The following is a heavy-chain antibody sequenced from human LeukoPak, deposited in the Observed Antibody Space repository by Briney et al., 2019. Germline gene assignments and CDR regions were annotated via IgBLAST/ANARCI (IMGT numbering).Heavy chain of an antibody. Sequence: GRSLRLSCAGSGFIFNNYAMHWVRQPPGKGLEWVSAISGSGGSTYYADSVKGRFTISRDNSKNTLYLQMNSLRAEDTAVYYCAKLIRFFDYWGQGTLVTVSS. CDR1: GFIFNNYA. V-gene: IGHV3-23*01. J-gene: IGHJ4*02. CDR3: AKLIRFFDY. D-gene: IGHD3-16*01. CDR2: ISGSGGST.